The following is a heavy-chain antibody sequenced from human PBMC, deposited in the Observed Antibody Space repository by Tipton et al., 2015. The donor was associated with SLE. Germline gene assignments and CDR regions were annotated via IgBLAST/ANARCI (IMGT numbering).Heavy chain of an antibody. CDR3: ARLSLDSWDLPQYFDS. CDR1: GGSFSGYY. V-gene: IGHV4-34*01. J-gene: IGHJ4*02. CDR2: IYYSGTT. Sequence: GLVKPSETLSLTCAVYGGSFSGYYWAWIRQPPGRGLEYIGSIYYSGTTNFNPSLKSRVTISVDTSKNQLSPKLTSVTAADTAVYHCARLSLDSWDLPQYFDSWGLGTLVTVSS. D-gene: IGHD1-26*01.